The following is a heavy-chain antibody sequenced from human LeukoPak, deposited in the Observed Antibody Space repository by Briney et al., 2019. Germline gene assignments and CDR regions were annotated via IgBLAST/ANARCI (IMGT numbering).Heavy chain of an antibody. V-gene: IGHV4-34*01. CDR3: ARQLLWFGESGY. J-gene: IGHJ4*02. CDR2: INHSGST. D-gene: IGHD3-10*01. Sequence: SETLSLTCAVYGGSFSGYYWSWIRQPPGKGLEWIGEINHSGSTNYNPSLKSRVTISVDTSKNQFSLKLSSVTAADTAVYYCARQLLWFGESGYWGQGTLVTVSS. CDR1: GGSFSGYY.